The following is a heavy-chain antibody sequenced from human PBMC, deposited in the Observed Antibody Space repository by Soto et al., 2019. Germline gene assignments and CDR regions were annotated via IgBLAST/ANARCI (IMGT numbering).Heavy chain of an antibody. D-gene: IGHD6-6*01. CDR2: ISAHNGNT. V-gene: IGHV1-18*01. CDR1: GYAFTTYG. Sequence: QVHLVQSGAEVKKPGASVKVSCQASGYAFTTYGITWVRQAPGQGLEWMGWISAHNGNTNYAQKLQGRVTVTRDTTTRTAYMELRSVRSGGTAVYYCARGRDGDYWGQGDRVTVSS. J-gene: IGHJ4*02. CDR3: ARGRDGDY.